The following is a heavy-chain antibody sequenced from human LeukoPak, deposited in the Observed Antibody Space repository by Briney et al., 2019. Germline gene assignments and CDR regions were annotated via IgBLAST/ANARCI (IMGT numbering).Heavy chain of an antibody. CDR1: GGSFSGYY. CDR3: ATIAAAGTSPFDY. V-gene: IGHV4-34*01. J-gene: IGHJ4*02. CDR2: INHSGST. Sequence: SETLSLTCAVYGGSFSGYYWSWIRQPPGKGLEWIGEINHSGSTNYNPSLKSRVTISVDTSKNQFSLKLSSVTAADTAVYYCATIAAAGTSPFDYWGQGTLVTVSS. D-gene: IGHD6-13*01.